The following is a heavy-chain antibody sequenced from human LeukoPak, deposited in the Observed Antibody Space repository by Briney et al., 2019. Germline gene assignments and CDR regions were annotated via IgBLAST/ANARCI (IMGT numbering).Heavy chain of an antibody. CDR3: ARGPDSGYDFDY. D-gene: IGHD5-12*01. CDR1: GGTFSSYA. Sequence: ASVKVSCKASGGTFSSYAISWARQATGQGLEWMGWMNPNSGNTGYAQKFQGRVTMTRDTSISTAYMELSSLRSEDTAVYYCARGPDSGYDFDYWGQGTLVTVSS. CDR2: MNPNSGNT. V-gene: IGHV1-8*02. J-gene: IGHJ4*02.